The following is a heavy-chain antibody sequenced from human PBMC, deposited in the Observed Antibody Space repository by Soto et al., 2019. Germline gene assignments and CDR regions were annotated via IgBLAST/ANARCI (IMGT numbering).Heavy chain of an antibody. CDR2: ISSSSSYI. CDR1: GFTFSSYS. J-gene: IGHJ4*02. Sequence: GGSLRLSCAASGFTFSSYSMNWVRQAPGKGLEWVSSISSSSSYIYYADSVKGRFTISRDNAKNSLYLQMNSLRAEDTAVYYCARGLYYYDSSGYYYFDYWGQGTLVTVSS. D-gene: IGHD3-22*01. V-gene: IGHV3-21*01. CDR3: ARGLYYYDSSGYYYFDY.